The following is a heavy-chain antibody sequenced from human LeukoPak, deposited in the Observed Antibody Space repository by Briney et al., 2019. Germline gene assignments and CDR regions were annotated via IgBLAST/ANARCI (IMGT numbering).Heavy chain of an antibody. Sequence: GGSLRLSCAASGFTFSSYAMHWVRQAPGKGLEWVAVISYDGSNKYYADSVKGRFTISRDNSKNTLYLQMNSLRAEDTAVYYCARGRYFDWLLNPLDYWGQGTLVTVSS. D-gene: IGHD3-9*01. CDR1: GFTFSSYA. CDR3: ARGRYFDWLLNPLDY. CDR2: ISYDGSNK. J-gene: IGHJ4*02. V-gene: IGHV3-30-3*01.